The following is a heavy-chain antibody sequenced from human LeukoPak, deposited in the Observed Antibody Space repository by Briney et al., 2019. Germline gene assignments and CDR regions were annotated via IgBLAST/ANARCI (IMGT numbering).Heavy chain of an antibody. Sequence: GGSLRLSCAASGFTFSSYWMSWVRQAPGKGLEWVANIKQDGSEKYYVDSVKGRFTISRDNSKNTLYLQMNSLRPEDTAVYYCAKDREFRDIVVVVAAMTHWGQGTLVTVSS. CDR2: IKQDGSEK. D-gene: IGHD2-15*01. J-gene: IGHJ4*02. CDR3: AKDREFRDIVVVVAAMTH. CDR1: GFTFSSYW. V-gene: IGHV3-7*01.